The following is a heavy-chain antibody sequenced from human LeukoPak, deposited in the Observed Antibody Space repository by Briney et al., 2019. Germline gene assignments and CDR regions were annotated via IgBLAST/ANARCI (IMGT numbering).Heavy chain of an antibody. CDR1: GFTVSNFW. J-gene: IGHJ3*02. CDR2: INSDGTST. D-gene: IGHD3-10*01. Sequence: PGGSLRLSCAASGFTVSNFWMHWVRQAPGQGLVWVSRINSDGTSTNYADSVKGRLTISRDNTKNTLYLQMNSLTVEDTAVYYCARETWSRGGDAFDIWGRGTMDTVSS. CDR3: ARETWSRGGDAFDI. V-gene: IGHV3-74*01.